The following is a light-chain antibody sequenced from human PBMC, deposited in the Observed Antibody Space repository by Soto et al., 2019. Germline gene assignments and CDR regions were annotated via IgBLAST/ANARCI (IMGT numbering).Light chain of an antibody. Sequence: DIQMTQSPSTLSASVGDRVTITCRASQSISTYLNWYQQKVGRAPTLLIYAASSLQSGVPSRFSGGGSGTDFTLIISSLQPEDFAMYFCQQCYSSPRTFGQGTKVEIK. J-gene: IGKJ1*01. CDR3: QQCYSSPRT. CDR1: QSISTY. CDR2: AAS. V-gene: IGKV1-39*01.